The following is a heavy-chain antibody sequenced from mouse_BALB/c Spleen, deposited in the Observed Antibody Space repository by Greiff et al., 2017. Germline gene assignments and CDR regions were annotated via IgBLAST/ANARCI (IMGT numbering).Heavy chain of an antibody. Sequence: QVQLQQSGPGLVATSQSLSITCTVSGFSLTSYGVSWVRQPPGKGLEWLGVIWGDGSTNYHSALISRLSIRKDNSKSQVFLKLNSLQTADTATYYCAKRTARATSHAMDYWGQGTSVTVSS. J-gene: IGHJ4*01. V-gene: IGHV2-3*01. CDR3: AKRTARATSHAMDY. CDR2: IWGDGST. CDR1: GFSLTSYG. D-gene: IGHD3-2*01.